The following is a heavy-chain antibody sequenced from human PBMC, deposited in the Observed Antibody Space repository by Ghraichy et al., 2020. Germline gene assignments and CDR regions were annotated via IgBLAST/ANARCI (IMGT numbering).Heavy chain of an antibody. V-gene: IGHV3-7*03. J-gene: IGHJ4*02. CDR1: GFTFSRYW. CDR2: IKQDGSEK. Sequence: GGSLRLSCAASGFTFSRYWMHWVRQAPGKGLEWVATIKQDGSEKYYVDSVKGRFTVSRDNAKNLLYLQMNSLRAEDTAVYYCARDHDSGWSFHYWGQGTLVSVSS. D-gene: IGHD6-19*01. CDR3: ARDHDSGWSFHY.